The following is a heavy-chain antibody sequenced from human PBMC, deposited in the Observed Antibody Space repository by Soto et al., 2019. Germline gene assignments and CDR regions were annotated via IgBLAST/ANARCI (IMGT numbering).Heavy chain of an antibody. V-gene: IGHV3-23*01. CDR2: ITTSGGRT. CDR3: AKDQGLPNYSGYDLWGPCDY. CDR1: GFTFSSYA. D-gene: IGHD5-12*01. J-gene: IGHJ4*02. Sequence: GGSLRLSCAASGFTFSSYAMSWVRQAPGKGLEWVSYITTSGGRTYYADSVKGRFTISRDNSKNTLYLQMNSLRAEDTAVYYCAKDQGLPNYSGYDLWGPCDYWGQGTLVTVSS.